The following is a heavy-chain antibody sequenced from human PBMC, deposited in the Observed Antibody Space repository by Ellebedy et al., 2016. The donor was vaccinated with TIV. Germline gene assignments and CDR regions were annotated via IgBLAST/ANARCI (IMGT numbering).Heavy chain of an antibody. D-gene: IGHD6-6*01. V-gene: IGHV1-2*02. CDR2: INPNSGAT. CDR3: ARDQWEQLVRPYYYYGMDV. CDR1: GYTFTGYY. Sequence: ASVKVSCKASGYTFTGYYMHWVRQAPGQGLEWMGWINPNSGATNYAQTFQGRVTMTRDTSISTAYMELSRLRSDDTAVYYCARDQWEQLVRPYYYYGMDVWGQGTTVTVSS. J-gene: IGHJ6*02.